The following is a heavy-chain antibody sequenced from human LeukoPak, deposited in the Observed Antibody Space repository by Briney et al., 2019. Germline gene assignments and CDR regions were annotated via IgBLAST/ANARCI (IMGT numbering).Heavy chain of an antibody. CDR3: ARGSEVRYFDY. D-gene: IGHD2-15*01. J-gene: IGHJ4*02. Sequence: GGSLRLSCAASGFTFSSYSMNWVRQAPGKGLEWVSSISSSSSYIYYADSVKGRFTIFRDNAKNSLYLQMNSLRAEDTAVYYCARGSEVRYFDYWGQGTLVTVSS. V-gene: IGHV3-21*01. CDR2: ISSSSSYI. CDR1: GFTFSSYS.